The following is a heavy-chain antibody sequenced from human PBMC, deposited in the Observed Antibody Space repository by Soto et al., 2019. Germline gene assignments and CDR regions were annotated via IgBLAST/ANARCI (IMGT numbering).Heavy chain of an antibody. V-gene: IGHV1-24*01. CDR2: FDPEDGET. D-gene: IGHD3-22*01. Sequence: GASVKVACKVSGYTLTELSMHWVRQAPGKGLEWMGGFDPEDGETIYAQKFQGRVTMTEDTSTDTAYMELSSLRSEDTAVYYCATGPGKVESYYYDSSGYIYWGQGTLVTVSS. CDR1: GYTLTELS. J-gene: IGHJ4*02. CDR3: ATGPGKVESYYYDSSGYIY.